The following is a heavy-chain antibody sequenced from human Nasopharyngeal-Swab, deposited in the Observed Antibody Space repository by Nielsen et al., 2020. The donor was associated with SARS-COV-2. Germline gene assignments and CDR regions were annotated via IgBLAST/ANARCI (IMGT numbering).Heavy chain of an antibody. J-gene: IGHJ4*02. V-gene: IGHV6-1*01. Sequence: WRRQSQSRGLEGRGRTYYRSTWYDDFAVSVKGRIIINPDTSKNQFSLHLNSVTPEDTAVYYCARDRGTYSSVGTGYYFDYWGQGSLVTVSS. D-gene: IGHD3/OR15-3a*01. CDR2: TYYRSTWYD. CDR3: ARDRGTYSSVGTGYYFDY.